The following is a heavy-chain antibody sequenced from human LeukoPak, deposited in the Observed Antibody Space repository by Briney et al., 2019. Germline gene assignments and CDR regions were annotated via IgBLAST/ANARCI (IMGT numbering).Heavy chain of an antibody. J-gene: IGHJ4*02. CDR1: GFTFSTYA. CDR2: IGGSGGST. CDR3: AKERLTTTAFDY. Sequence: PGGSLRLSCAASGFTFSTYAVSWIRQAPGKGLEWVSIIGGSGGSTYYADSVKGRFTISRDNSKNTLYLQMNSLRAEDTAVYYCAKERLTTTAFDYWGQGTLVTVSS. V-gene: IGHV3-23*01. D-gene: IGHD1-1*01.